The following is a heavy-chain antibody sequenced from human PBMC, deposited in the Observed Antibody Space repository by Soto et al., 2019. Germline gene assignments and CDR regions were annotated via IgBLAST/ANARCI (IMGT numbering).Heavy chain of an antibody. Sequence: VKVSCKASGGTFSSYAISWVRQAPGQGLEWMGGIIPIFGSANYAQKFQRRVTITADESTSTAYMELSSLRSEDTAVYFCASGGSGSYHYWGQGTLVTVSS. CDR1: GGTFSSYA. CDR2: IIPIFGSA. CDR3: ASGGSGSYHY. D-gene: IGHD3-10*01. V-gene: IGHV1-69*01. J-gene: IGHJ4*02.